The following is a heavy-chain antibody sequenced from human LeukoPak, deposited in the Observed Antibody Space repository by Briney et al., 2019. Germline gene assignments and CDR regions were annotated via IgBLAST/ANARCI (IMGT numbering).Heavy chain of an antibody. CDR3: ARGSGGYYYDSSVPEPLDY. Sequence: NPGGSLRLSCAASGFTFSSYSMNWVRQAPGKGLEWVSSISSSSSYIYYADSVKGRFTISRDNAKNSLYLQMNSLRAEDTAVYYCARGSGGYYYDSSVPEPLDYWGQGTLVTVSS. D-gene: IGHD3-22*01. CDR2: ISSSSSYI. CDR1: GFTFSSYS. J-gene: IGHJ4*02. V-gene: IGHV3-21*01.